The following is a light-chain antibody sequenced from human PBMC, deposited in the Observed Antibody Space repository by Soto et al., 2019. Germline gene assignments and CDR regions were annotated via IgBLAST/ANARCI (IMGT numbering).Light chain of an antibody. Sequence: EIVLTQSPGTLSLSPGERDTLSCTASQSISGRYLAWYQQKPDKAHRVVIYGVSRRATGIPDRFSGSGSGTDFTLTISRLEPEDFAVYYCQQYDTSPLTFGGGTKVEVK. V-gene: IGKV3-20*01. CDR3: QQYDTSPLT. J-gene: IGKJ4*01. CDR1: QSISGRY. CDR2: GVS.